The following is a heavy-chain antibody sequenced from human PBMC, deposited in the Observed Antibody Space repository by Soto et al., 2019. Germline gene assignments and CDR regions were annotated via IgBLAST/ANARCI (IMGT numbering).Heavy chain of an antibody. Sequence: SAKVSSKASGGTFSSYAISWVRQAPGQGLEWMGGIIPIFGTANYAQKFQGRVTITADESTSTAYMELSSLRSEDTAVYYCARGSSSTFDYYYYGMDVWGQGTTVTVSS. CDR3: ARGSSSTFDYYYYGMDV. J-gene: IGHJ6*02. V-gene: IGHV1-69*13. CDR1: GGTFSSYA. CDR2: IIPIFGTA. D-gene: IGHD6-6*01.